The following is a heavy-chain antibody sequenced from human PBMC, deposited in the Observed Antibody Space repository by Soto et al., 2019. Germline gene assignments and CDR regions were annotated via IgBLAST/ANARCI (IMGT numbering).Heavy chain of an antibody. CDR1: GYTFTSYG. V-gene: IGHV1-18*01. J-gene: IGHJ4*02. D-gene: IGHD3-3*01. CDR3: ARDFRFLEPARWAFGY. CDR2: ISAYNGNT. Sequence: QVQLVQSGAEVKKPGASVKVSCKASGYTFTSYGISWVRQAPGQGLEWMGWISAYNGNTNYAQKLPGRVTMTTDTSTSTDYMELRSRRSDDTAVYYCARDFRFLEPARWAFGYWGQGTLVTVSS.